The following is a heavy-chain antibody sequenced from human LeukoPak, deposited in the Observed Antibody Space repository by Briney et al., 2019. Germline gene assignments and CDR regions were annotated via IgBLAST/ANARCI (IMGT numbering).Heavy chain of an antibody. CDR2: INWNGGST. V-gene: IGHV3-20*04. D-gene: IGHD3-10*01. J-gene: IGHJ4*02. CDR1: GFTFDDYG. Sequence: QAGGSLRLSCAASGFTFDDYGMNWVRQAPGKGLEWVSGINWNGGSTGYANSVKRRFAISRDNVKNSLYLQMNSLRAEDTALYFCARDISYSYGSGSFSWGQGTLVTVSS. CDR3: ARDISYSYGSGSFS.